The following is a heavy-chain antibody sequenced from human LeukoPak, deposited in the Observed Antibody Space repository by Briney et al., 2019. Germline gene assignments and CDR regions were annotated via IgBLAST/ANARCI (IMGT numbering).Heavy chain of an antibody. CDR1: GGSISSYY. CDR2: IYYSGST. CDR3: ARDRVAAAGTGRSYYYYYMDV. Sequence: PSETLSFTCTVSGGSISSYYWSWIRQPPGKGLEWIGYIYYSGSTNYNPSLKSRVTISVDTSKNQFSLKLSSVTAADTAVYYCARDRVAAAGTGRSYYYYYMDVWGKGTTVTVSS. V-gene: IGHV4-59*01. J-gene: IGHJ6*03. D-gene: IGHD6-13*01.